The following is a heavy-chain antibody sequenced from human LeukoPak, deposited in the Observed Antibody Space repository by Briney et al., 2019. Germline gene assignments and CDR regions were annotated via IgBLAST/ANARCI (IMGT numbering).Heavy chain of an antibody. V-gene: IGHV3-23*01. J-gene: IGHJ4*02. D-gene: IGHD3-3*01. Sequence: GGSLRLSCAASGFTFSDHWMSWVRQAPGKGLEWVSAISGSGGSTYYADSVKGRFTISRDNSKNTLYLQMNSLRAEDTAVYYCAKDHYDFWSGYDYWGQGTLVTVSS. CDR3: AKDHYDFWSGYDY. CDR2: ISGSGGST. CDR1: GFTFSDHW.